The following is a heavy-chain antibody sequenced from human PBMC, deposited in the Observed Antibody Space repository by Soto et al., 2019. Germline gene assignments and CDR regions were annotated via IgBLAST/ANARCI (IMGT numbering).Heavy chain of an antibody. CDR1: GFTFSSYG. CDR2: ISYDGSNK. J-gene: IGHJ3*02. CDR3: ARDGGEYYYDSSGYYSNAFDI. D-gene: IGHD3-22*01. V-gene: IGHV3-30*03. Sequence: QVQLVESGGGVVQPGRSLRLSCAASGFTFSSYGMLWVRQAPGKGLEWVAVISYDGSNKYYADSVKGRFTMSRDNSRNTLYLQMNSLRVEDTAVYYCARDGGEYYYDSSGYYSNAFDIWGQGTMVTVSS.